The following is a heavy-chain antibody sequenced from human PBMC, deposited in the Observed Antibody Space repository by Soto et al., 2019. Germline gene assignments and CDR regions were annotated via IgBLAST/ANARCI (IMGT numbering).Heavy chain of an antibody. V-gene: IGHV4-34*01. J-gene: IGHJ5*02. CDR2: INDRGST. D-gene: IGHD1-26*01. Sequence: QVQLQQWGAGLLKTSETLSLTCAVYGGSFSGYFWNWIRQPPGKGLEWIGEINDRGSTTYNPSLKSRVTISGDTSKNQFSLKLSSVTAADTAVYYCARRGSWSNGWGSNYIWFDPWGQGTLVTVSS. CDR1: GGSFSGYF. CDR3: ARRGSWSNGWGSNYIWFDP.